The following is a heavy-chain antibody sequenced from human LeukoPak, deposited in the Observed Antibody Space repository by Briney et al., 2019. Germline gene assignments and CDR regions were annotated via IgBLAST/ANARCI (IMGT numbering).Heavy chain of an antibody. D-gene: IGHD1-26*01. CDR1: GFTFSDYY. V-gene: IGHV3-11*01. CDR2: ISSSGSTI. J-gene: IGHJ4*02. Sequence: GGSLRLSCAASGFTFSDYYMSWTRQAPGKGLEWVSYISSSGSTIYYADSVKGRFTISRDNAKNSLYLQMNSLRAEDTAVYYCARVSRSYSIDYWGQGTLVTVSS. CDR3: ARVSRSYSIDY.